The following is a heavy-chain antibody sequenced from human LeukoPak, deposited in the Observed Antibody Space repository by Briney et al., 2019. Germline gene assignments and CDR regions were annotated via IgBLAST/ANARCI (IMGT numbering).Heavy chain of an antibody. CDR3: ARNYYDFWSGYYHDAFDI. CDR2: IYCSGST. J-gene: IGHJ3*02. V-gene: IGHV4-59*01. D-gene: IGHD3-3*01. Sequence: SETLSLTCTVSGGSISSYYWSWIRQPPGKGLEWIGYIYCSGSTNYNPSLKSRVTISVDTSKNQFSLKLSSVTAADTAVYYCARNYYDFWSGYYHDAFDIWGQGTMVTVSS. CDR1: GGSISSYY.